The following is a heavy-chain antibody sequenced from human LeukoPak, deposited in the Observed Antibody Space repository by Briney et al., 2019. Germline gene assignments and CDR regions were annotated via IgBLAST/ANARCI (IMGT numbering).Heavy chain of an antibody. Sequence: SETLSLTCAVYGGSFSGYYWSWIRQPPGKGLEWIGEINHSGSTNYNPSLKSRVTISVDTSKNQFSLKLSSVTAADTAVYYCARGEIEYSSSSFDYWGQGTLVTVPS. CDR2: INHSGST. V-gene: IGHV4-34*01. CDR3: ARGEIEYSSSSFDY. J-gene: IGHJ4*02. CDR1: GGSFSGYY. D-gene: IGHD6-6*01.